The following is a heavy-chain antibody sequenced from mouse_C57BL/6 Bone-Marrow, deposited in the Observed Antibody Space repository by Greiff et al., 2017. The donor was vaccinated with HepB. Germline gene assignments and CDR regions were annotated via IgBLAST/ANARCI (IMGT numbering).Heavy chain of an antibody. Sequence: QVHVKQPGAELVKPGASVKLSCKASGYTFTSYWMHWVKQRPGQGLEWIGMIHPNSGSTNYNEKFKSKATLTVDKSSITAYMQRSSLTSEDSAVYYCARGRVLADYWGQGTTLTVSS. J-gene: IGHJ2*01. CDR2: IHPNSGST. CDR3: ARGRVLADY. D-gene: IGHD6-1*01. CDR1: GYTFTSYW. V-gene: IGHV1-64*01.